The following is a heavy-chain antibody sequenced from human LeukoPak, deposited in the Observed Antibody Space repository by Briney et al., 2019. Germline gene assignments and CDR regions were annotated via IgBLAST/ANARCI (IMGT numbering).Heavy chain of an antibody. CDR2: IYPGDSDT. Sequence: GESLKISCKGSGYSFTNFWIGWVRQMPGKGLEWMGVIYPGDSDTRYSPSFQGQVTISADKSISTAYLQWSSLQASDTAMYFCARSERVGATASFDSWGQGTLVTVSS. CDR1: GYSFTNFW. D-gene: IGHD1-26*01. CDR3: ARSERVGATASFDS. V-gene: IGHV5-51*01. J-gene: IGHJ4*02.